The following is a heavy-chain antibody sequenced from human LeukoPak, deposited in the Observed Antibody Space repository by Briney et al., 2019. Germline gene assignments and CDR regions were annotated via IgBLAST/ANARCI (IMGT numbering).Heavy chain of an antibody. CDR1: GFTFSNYA. CDR2: ISYDGSNK. D-gene: IGHD3-10*01. CDR3: ARDSGFSGAQRGEF. J-gene: IGHJ4*02. V-gene: IGHV3-30*04. Sequence: GRSLRLSRAASGFTFSNYAIHWVRRPPGKGLEWVAVISYDGSNKFYADSVKGRFTISRDNSKNSLYLQMNSLRADDTAVYYCARDSGFSGAQRGEFWGQGTLVTVSS.